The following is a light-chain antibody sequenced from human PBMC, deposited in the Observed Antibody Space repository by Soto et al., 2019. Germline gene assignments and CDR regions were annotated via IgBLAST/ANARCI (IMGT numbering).Light chain of an antibody. V-gene: IGKV3-20*01. J-gene: IGKJ3*01. CDR1: QSVGSSY. CDR2: GTS. CDR3: QQYGSSLFT. Sequence: EIVLTQSPGTLSLSPGERATLSCRASQSVGSSYLAWYQQKPGQATRLLIYGTSSSATGIRDRFSGSGSGADFTLTISRLEPEEFQVYYCQQYGSSLFTLGPGARVDI.